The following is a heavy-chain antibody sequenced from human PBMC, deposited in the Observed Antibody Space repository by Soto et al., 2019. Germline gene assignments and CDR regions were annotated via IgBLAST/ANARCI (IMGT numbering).Heavy chain of an antibody. CDR1: GGTFSSYA. J-gene: IGHJ3*02. V-gene: IGHV1-69*01. CDR3: ARGDWERQWLVPKDAFDI. Sequence: QVQLVQSGAEVKKPGSSVKVSCKASGGTFSSYAISWVRQAPGQGLEWMGGIIPIFGTANYAQKFQGRVTITADESTSTAYMELSSRRSEDTAVYYCARGDWERQWLVPKDAFDIWGQGTMVTVSS. CDR2: IIPIFGTA. D-gene: IGHD6-19*01.